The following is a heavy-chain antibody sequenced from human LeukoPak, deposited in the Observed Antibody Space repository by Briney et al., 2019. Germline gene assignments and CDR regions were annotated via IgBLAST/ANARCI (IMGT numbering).Heavy chain of an antibody. Sequence: PSETLSLTCAVYGASFSGYYWTWIRQPPGKGLEWIGEINHSGSTNYNPSLKSRVTISIDTSKNQFSLKLSSVTAADTAVYYCARFTYNSGWYNLYYFDYWGRGTLVTVSS. V-gene: IGHV4-34*01. J-gene: IGHJ4*02. CDR1: GASFSGYY. CDR2: INHSGST. D-gene: IGHD6-19*01. CDR3: ARFTYNSGWYNLYYFDY.